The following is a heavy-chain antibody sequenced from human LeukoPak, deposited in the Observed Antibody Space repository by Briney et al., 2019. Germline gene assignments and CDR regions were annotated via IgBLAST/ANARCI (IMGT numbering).Heavy chain of an antibody. CDR3: AADRYGSGNPRY. D-gene: IGHD3-10*01. Sequence: GASVKVSCKASGFTFTSSAVQWVRQARGQLLEWIGWIVVGSGNTNYAQKFQERVTITRDMSTSTAYMELSSLRSEDTAVYYCAADRYGSGNPRYWGQGTLVTVSS. CDR2: IVVGSGNT. CDR1: GFTFTSSA. V-gene: IGHV1-58*01. J-gene: IGHJ4*02.